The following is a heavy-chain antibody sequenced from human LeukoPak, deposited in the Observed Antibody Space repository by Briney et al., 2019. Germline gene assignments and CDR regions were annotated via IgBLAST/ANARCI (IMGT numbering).Heavy chain of an antibody. CDR3: ARYCGGDCSHSDAFDI. D-gene: IGHD2-21*02. CDR1: GYTFTSYG. CDR2: IIPIFGTA. Sequence: ASVKVSCKASGYTFTSYGISWVRQAPGQGLEWMGGIIPIFGTANYAQKFQGRVPITADESTSTAYMELSSLRSEDTAVYYCARYCGGDCSHSDAFDIWGQGTMVTVSS. J-gene: IGHJ3*02. V-gene: IGHV1-69*13.